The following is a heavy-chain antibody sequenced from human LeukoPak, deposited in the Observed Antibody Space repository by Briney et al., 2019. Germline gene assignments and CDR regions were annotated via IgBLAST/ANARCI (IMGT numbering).Heavy chain of an antibody. J-gene: IGHJ4*02. CDR1: GFTFSDYY. D-gene: IGHD2-2*01. CDR3: ARGYCSSTSCYYPIDY. Sequence: GGSLRLSCAASGFTFSDYYMSWIRQAPGKGLEWVSYISSSGSTIYYADSVKGRFTISRDNAKNSLYLQTNSLRAEDTAVYYCARGYCSSTSCYYPIDYWGQGTLVTVSS. V-gene: IGHV3-11*01. CDR2: ISSSGSTI.